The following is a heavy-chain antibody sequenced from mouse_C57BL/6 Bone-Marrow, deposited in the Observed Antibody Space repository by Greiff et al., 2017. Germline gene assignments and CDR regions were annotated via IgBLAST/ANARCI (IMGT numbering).Heavy chain of an antibody. CDR1: GFTFSDAW. V-gene: IGHV6-6*01. J-gene: IGHJ3*01. D-gene: IGHD2-4*01. CDR2: IRHKANNHTS. Sequence: DVMLVESGGGLVQPGGSMKLSCAASGFTFSDAWMDWVRQSPGQGLEWVAEIRHKANNHTSYYAESVKGRFTISRDDAKSSGYLQMHSIRAEDTGIEYCTGDYGGVAYWGQGTLVTVSA. CDR3: TGDYGGVAY.